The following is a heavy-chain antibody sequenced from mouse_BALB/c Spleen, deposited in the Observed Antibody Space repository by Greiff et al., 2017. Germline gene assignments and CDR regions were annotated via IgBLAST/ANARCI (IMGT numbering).Heavy chain of an antibody. V-gene: IGHV2-6-5*01. CDR2: IWGGGST. Sequence: VQRVESGPGLVAPSQSLSITCTVSGFSLTDYGVSWIRQPPGQGLEWLGVIWGGGSTYYNSALKSRLSISKDNSKSQVFLKMNSLQTDDTAMYYCAKYYYGSSTDYAMDYWGQGTSVTVSS. D-gene: IGHD1-1*01. CDR3: AKYYYGSSTDYAMDY. CDR1: GFSLTDYG. J-gene: IGHJ4*01.